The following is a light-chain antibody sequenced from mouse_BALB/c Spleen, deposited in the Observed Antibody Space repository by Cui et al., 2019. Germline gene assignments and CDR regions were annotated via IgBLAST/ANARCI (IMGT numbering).Light chain of an antibody. Sequence: EIVMTQSHKFMSTSVGDRVSITCKASQDVGTAVAWYQQKPGQSPKLLIYWASTRHTGVPDRFTGSGSGTDFTLTISNVQSEDLADYFCQQYSSYPLTFGAGTKLELK. V-gene: IGKV6-23*01. CDR1: QDVGTA. J-gene: IGKJ5*01. CDR2: WAS. CDR3: QQYSSYPLT.